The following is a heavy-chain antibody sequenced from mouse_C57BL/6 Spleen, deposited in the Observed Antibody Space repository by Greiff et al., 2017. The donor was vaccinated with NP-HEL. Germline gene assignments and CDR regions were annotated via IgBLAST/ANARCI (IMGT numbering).Heavy chain of an antibody. CDR1: GFTFSDYY. CDR3: ERKDYDGYYWFAY. V-gene: IGHV5-12*01. Sequence: DVKLVESGGGLVQPGGSLKLSCAASGFTFSDYYMYWVRQTPEKRLEWVAYISNGGGSTYYPDTVKGRFTISRDNAKNTLYLQMSRLKSEDTAIYYCERKDYDGYYWFAYWGQGTLVTVSA. D-gene: IGHD2-3*01. J-gene: IGHJ3*01. CDR2: ISNGGGST.